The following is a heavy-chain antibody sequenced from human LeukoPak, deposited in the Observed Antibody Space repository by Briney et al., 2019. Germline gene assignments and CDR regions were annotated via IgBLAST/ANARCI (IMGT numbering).Heavy chain of an antibody. V-gene: IGHV4-59*11. CDR2: IYYSGST. CDR1: GGSISSHY. Sequence: PSETLSLTCTVSGGSISSHYWSWLRQPPGKGLEGVGYIYYSGSTNYNPSLKSRVTISVDTSKNQFSLKLSCVTAADTAVYYCARAGFAPKWELLQFDYWGQGTLVTVSS. J-gene: IGHJ4*02. CDR3: ARAGFAPKWELLQFDY. D-gene: IGHD1-26*01.